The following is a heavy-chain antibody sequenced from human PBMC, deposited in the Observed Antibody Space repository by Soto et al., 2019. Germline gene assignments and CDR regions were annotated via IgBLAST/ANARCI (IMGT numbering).Heavy chain of an antibody. CDR1: GGAISTYY. J-gene: IGHJ5*02. CDR3: ARGQRFSDWFDP. V-gene: IGHV4-4*07. CDR2: IYSSGST. D-gene: IGHD3-3*01. Sequence: QVHLQESGPGLVKPSEILSLTWTVSGGAISTYYWTWIRQPAGKGLEWIGRIYSSGSTKYNPSLQSRVTMSLDTSNNQFPRSLTSVTAADTAVYHCARGQRFSDWFDPWGQGTLVTVSS.